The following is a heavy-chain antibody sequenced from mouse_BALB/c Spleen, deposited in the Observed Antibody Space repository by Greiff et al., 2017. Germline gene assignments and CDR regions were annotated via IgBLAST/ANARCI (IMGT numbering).Heavy chain of an antibody. CDR3: ARGILLYDGYSLFAY. J-gene: IGHJ3*01. D-gene: IGHD2-3*01. Sequence: EVKLMESGGGLVKPGGSLKLSCAASGFTFSSYAMSWVRQTPEKRLEWVASISSGGSTYYPDSVKGRFTISRDNARNILYLQMSSLRSEDTAMYYCARGILLYDGYSLFAYWGQGTLVTVSA. V-gene: IGHV5-6-5*01. CDR1: GFTFSSYA. CDR2: ISSGGST.